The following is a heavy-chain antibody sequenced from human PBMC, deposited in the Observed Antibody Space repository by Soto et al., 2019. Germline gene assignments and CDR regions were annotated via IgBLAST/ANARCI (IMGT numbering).Heavy chain of an antibody. V-gene: IGHV4-4*07. J-gene: IGHJ6*02. CDR3: SRAADESLADTYAKDV. Sequence: SETLSLTCTVSHDFISSYYWNCIRQPARKGLEWIGRVSTNGATNYNPSLESRVTMSVDTSRNQFSLKLTAVAAANPAVYFFSRAADESLADTYAKDVTGQGATVPVAS. CDR2: VSTNGAT. CDR1: HDFISSYY. D-gene: IGHD3-16*01.